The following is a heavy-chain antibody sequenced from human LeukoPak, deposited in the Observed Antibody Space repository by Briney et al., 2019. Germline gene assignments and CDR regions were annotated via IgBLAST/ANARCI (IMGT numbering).Heavy chain of an antibody. CDR3: ARQTRYSSSPMAPYYFDY. Sequence: GESLKISCKGSGYSFTSYWIGWVRQMPGKGLEWMGIIYPGDSDTRYSPSFQSQVTISADKSISTAYLQWSSLKASDTAMYYCARQTRYSSSPMAPYYFDYWGQGTLVTVSS. V-gene: IGHV5-51*01. D-gene: IGHD6-6*01. CDR2: IYPGDSDT. CDR1: GYSFTSYW. J-gene: IGHJ4*02.